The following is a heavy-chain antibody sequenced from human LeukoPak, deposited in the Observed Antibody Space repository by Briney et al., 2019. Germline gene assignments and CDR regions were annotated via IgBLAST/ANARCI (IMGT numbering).Heavy chain of an antibody. CDR1: GFTVSSYY. Sequence: AGSLRLSCAATGFTVSSYYMSWVRQPPGKGLEWVSVIYIDGSTYYADSVKGRFTISRDNSKNTLYLQMHTLRTEDTAVYYCARGRSYSSSWSFDYWGQGTLVTVSS. J-gene: IGHJ4*02. CDR3: ARGRSYSSSWSFDY. V-gene: IGHV3-53*05. CDR2: IYIDGST. D-gene: IGHD6-6*01.